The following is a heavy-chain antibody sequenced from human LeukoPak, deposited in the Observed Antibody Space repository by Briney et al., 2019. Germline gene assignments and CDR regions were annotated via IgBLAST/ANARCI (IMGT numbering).Heavy chain of an antibody. Sequence: GGSLRLSYAASGFTHPDYGMIGVSLAPGKGLEGGSCVDLNGGRPHYPDSVKGRFTISRDNAKNSLYIQMNTLRAEDTALYYCARLFNFYGSGTYYPFDSWGQGALVTVSS. D-gene: IGHD3-10*01. CDR1: GFTHPDYG. CDR2: VDLNGGRP. V-gene: IGHV3-20*03. J-gene: IGHJ4*02. CDR3: ARLFNFYGSGTYYPFDS.